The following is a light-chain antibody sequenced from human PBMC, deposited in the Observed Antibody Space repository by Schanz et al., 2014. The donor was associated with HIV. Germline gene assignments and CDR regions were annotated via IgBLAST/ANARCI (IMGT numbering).Light chain of an antibody. CDR3: QQYYTSPPT. V-gene: IGKV1-39*01. CDR1: QIISTY. J-gene: IGKJ1*01. Sequence: DIQMTQSPSSLSASVGDRVTITCRASQIISTYLNWYQQKPGKAPKLLIYAASTLQSGVPSRFSGSGSGTDFPLTFSCLQSENFATYYCQQYYTSPPTFGQGTKVEV. CDR2: AAS.